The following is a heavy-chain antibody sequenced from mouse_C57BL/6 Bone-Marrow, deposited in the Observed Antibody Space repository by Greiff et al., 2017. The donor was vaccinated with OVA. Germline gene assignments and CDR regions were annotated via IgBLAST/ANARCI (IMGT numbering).Heavy chain of an antibody. CDR1: GFTFSSYA. V-gene: IGHV5-4*01. J-gene: IGHJ3*01. Sequence: EVMLVESGGGLVKPGGSLKLSCAASGFTFSSYAMSWVRQTPEKRLEWVATISDGGSYTYYPDNVKGRFTISRDNAKNNLYLQMSHPKSEDAAVYYCAREGRGTYWGQGTLVTVSA. CDR3: AREGRGTY. CDR2: ISDGGSYT.